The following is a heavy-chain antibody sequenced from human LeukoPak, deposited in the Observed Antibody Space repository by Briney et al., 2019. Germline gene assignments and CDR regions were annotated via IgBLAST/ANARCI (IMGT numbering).Heavy chain of an antibody. CDR2: IYYSGST. CDR3: ARQKSSGCSEIDY. V-gene: IGHV4-59*08. Sequence: KPSETLSLTCTVSGASISSYYWSWIRQPPGKGLEWIGNIYYSGSTNYNPSLKSRVTISVDTSKNQFSLKLRSVSAADTAVYFCARQKSSGCSEIDYWGQGTLVTVSS. CDR1: GASISSYY. J-gene: IGHJ4*02. D-gene: IGHD6-19*01.